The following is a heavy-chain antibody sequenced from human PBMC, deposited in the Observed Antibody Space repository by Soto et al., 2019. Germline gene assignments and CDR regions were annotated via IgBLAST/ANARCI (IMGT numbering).Heavy chain of an antibody. D-gene: IGHD3-22*01. CDR1: GFSLSTSGMC. CDR2: IDWDDDK. V-gene: IGHV2-70*01. CDR3: ARSSYYYDSSGYYPPQYFDY. Sequence: SGPTLVNPTQTLTLTCTFSGFSLSTSGMCVSWIRQPPGKALEWLALIDWDDDKYYSTSLKTRLTISKDTSKNQVVLTMTNMDPVDTATYYCARSSYYYDSSGYYPPQYFDYWGQGTLVTVSS. J-gene: IGHJ4*02.